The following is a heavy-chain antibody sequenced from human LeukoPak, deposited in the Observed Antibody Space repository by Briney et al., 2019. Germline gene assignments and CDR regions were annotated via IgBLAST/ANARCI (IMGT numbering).Heavy chain of an antibody. D-gene: IGHD6-13*01. V-gene: IGHV4-34*01. CDR2: INHSGST. CDR3: ARDTPRGVIAAAGRGRYYFDY. J-gene: IGHJ4*02. CDR1: GGSFSGYY. Sequence: PSETLSLTCAVYGGSFSGYYWSWIRQPPGKGLEWIGEINHSGSTNYNPSLKSRVTISVDTSKNQFSLKLSFVTAADTAVYYCARDTPRGVIAAAGRGRYYFDYWGQGTLVTVSS.